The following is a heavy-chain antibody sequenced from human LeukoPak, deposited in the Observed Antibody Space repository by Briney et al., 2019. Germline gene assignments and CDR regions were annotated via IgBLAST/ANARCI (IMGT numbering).Heavy chain of an antibody. CDR1: GFTFSSYS. CDR2: ISSSSSYI. V-gene: IGHV3-21*01. CDR3: ARGLSGYASSLGY. J-gene: IGHJ4*02. Sequence: GGSLRLSCAASGFTFSSYSTNWVRQAPGKGLEWVSSISSSSSYIYYADSVKGRFTISRDNAKNSLYLQMNSLRAEDTAVYYCARGLSGYASSLGYWGQGTLVTVSA. D-gene: IGHD6-6*01.